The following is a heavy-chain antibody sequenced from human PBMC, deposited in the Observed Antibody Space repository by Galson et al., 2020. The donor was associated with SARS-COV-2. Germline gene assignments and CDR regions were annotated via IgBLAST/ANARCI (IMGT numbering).Heavy chain of an antibody. D-gene: IGHD3-22*01. CDR3: ARCPLVVTRGGWFDP. J-gene: IGHJ5*02. V-gene: IGHV1-3*01. CDR1: GYTFTSYA. CDR2: INAGKGNT. Sequence: ASVKVSCKASGYTFTSYAMHCVRQAPGPRLEWMGCINAGKGNTKYAQKFQGRVTITRDTSASTAYMELSSLRSEDTAVYYCARCPLVVTRGGWFDPWGQGTLVTVSS.